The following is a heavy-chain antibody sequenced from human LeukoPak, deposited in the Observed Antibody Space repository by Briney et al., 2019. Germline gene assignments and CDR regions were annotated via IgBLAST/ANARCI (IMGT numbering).Heavy chain of an antibody. V-gene: IGHV3-30*18. Sequence: GGSLRLSCAASGFTFSSYGMHWVRQAPGKGLEWVAVISYDGSNKYYADSVKGRFTISRDNSKNTLYLQMNSLRAEDTAVYYCAKGLLLWFGELFYWGQGTLVTASS. D-gene: IGHD3-10*01. CDR1: GFTFSSYG. CDR2: ISYDGSNK. J-gene: IGHJ4*02. CDR3: AKGLLLWFGELFY.